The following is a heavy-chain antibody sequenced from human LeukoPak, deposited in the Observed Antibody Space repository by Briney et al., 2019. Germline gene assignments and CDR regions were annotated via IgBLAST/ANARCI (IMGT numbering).Heavy chain of an antibody. CDR2: ISGSGGST. CDR3: AKGEGVNYFPLDY. CDR1: GFILSSYA. Sequence: GGSLRLSCAVSGFILSSYAMSEVRQAPGKGLEWVSSISGSGGSTYYTDSVKGRFTISRDNSENTLYLQMNSLRVEDTAVYYCAKGEGVNYFPLDYWGQGTVVTVSS. D-gene: IGHD1-7*01. J-gene: IGHJ4*02. V-gene: IGHV3-23*01.